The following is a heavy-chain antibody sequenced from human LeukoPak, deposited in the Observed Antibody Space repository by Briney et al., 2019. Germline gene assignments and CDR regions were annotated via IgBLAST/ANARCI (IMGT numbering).Heavy chain of an antibody. J-gene: IGHJ6*02. Sequence: NASETLSLTCTVSGGSISSYYWNWIRQPPGKGLEWIGYIYYTGSTNYRPSLKSRVTISVDTSRNQFSLKLSSVTAADTAVYYCVRQDVVVITAATYYYGMDVWGQGTTVTVSS. CDR1: GGSISSYY. V-gene: IGHV4-59*08. CDR2: IYYTGST. D-gene: IGHD2-2*01. CDR3: VRQDVVVITAATYYYGMDV.